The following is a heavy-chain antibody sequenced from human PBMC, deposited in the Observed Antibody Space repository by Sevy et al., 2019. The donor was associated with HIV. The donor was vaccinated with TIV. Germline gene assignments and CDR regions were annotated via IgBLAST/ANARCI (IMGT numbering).Heavy chain of an antibody. V-gene: IGHV3-21*01. CDR3: ARSPIAAAGTCFDY. CDR1: GFTFSSYS. CDR2: ISSSSSYI. J-gene: IGHJ4*02. D-gene: IGHD6-13*01. Sequence: GGSLRLSCAASGFTFSSYSMNWVRQAPGKGLEWVSSISSSSSYIYYADSVKGRFTISRDNAKNSLYLQMNSLRAEDTAVYYCARSPIAAAGTCFDYWGQRTLVTVSS.